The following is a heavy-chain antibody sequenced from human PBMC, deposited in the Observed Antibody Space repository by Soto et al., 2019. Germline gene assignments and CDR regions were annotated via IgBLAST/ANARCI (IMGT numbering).Heavy chain of an antibody. V-gene: IGHV3-33*01. CDR3: ARDHIVVVPAAMRYGMDV. CDR2: IWYDGSNK. J-gene: IGHJ6*02. Sequence: SLRLSCAASGFTFSSYGMHWVRQAPGKGLEWVAVIWYDGSNKYYADSVKGRFTISRDNSKNTLYLQMNSLRAEDTAVYYCARDHIVVVPAAMRYGMDVWGQGTTVTVSS. D-gene: IGHD2-2*01. CDR1: GFTFSSYG.